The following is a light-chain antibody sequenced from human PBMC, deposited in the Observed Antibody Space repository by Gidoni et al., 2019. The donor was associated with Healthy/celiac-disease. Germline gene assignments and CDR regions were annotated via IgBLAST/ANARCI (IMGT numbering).Light chain of an antibody. CDR2: EGS. CDR1: SSDVGSYNL. J-gene: IGLJ1*01. CDR3: CSYAGSSSYV. Sequence: QSALTQPASVSGSPGQSITISFTGTSSDVGSYNLVSWYQQHPGKAPKLVIYEGSKRPSGVSNRVSGSKSGNTASLTISGLQTEDEADYYCCSYAGSSSYVFGTGTKVTVL. V-gene: IGLV2-23*01.